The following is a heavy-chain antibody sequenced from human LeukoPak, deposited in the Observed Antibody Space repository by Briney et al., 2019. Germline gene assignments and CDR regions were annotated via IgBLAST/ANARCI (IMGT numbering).Heavy chain of an antibody. J-gene: IGHJ6*02. CDR1: GFTFSSYE. Sequence: PGGSLRLSCTASGFTFSSYEMNCVRQAPGKGLECVSYISSSGSNIYYADSVKGRFTISRDNSKNSLYLQMNSLRAEDTAVYYCARVLCDIVDCLYGMDVWDQGTTVIVSS. CDR3: ARVLCDIVDCLYGMDV. V-gene: IGHV3-48*03. CDR2: ISSSGSNI. D-gene: IGHD2-15*01.